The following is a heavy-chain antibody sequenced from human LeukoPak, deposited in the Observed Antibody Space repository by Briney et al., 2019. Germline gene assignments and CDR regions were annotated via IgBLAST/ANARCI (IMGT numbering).Heavy chain of an antibody. CDR1: SGYS. V-gene: IGHV3-48*04. Sequence: GGSLRLSCTASSGYSMNWVRQAPGKGLEWVAYISSASSNIYYADSVEGRFTISSDNAQNSLNLQMNSLRAEDTAVYYCAREWVGYGYFGYMDVWGKGTTVTVSS. J-gene: IGHJ6*03. CDR2: ISSASSNI. D-gene: IGHD5-18*01. CDR3: AREWVGYGYFGYMDV.